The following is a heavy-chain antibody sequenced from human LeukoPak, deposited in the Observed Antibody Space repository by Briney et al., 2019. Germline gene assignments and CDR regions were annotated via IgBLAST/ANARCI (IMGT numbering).Heavy chain of an antibody. CDR1: GGSFSGYY. CDR3: ARAGYGDFNWFDP. J-gene: IGHJ5*02. V-gene: IGHV4-34*01. Sequence: SETLSLTCAVYGGSFSGYYWSWIRQPPGKGLEWIGEINHSGSTNYNPSLKGRVTISVDTSKNQFSLKLSSVTAADTAVYYCARAGYGDFNWFDPWGQGTLVTVSS. CDR2: INHSGST. D-gene: IGHD4-17*01.